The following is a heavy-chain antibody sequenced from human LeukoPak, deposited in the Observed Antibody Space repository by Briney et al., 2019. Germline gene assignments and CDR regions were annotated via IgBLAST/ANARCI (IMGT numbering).Heavy chain of an antibody. J-gene: IGHJ4*02. CDR3: ARYGAVTTNFDY. CDR2: IYYSGST. D-gene: IGHD4-17*01. V-gene: IGHV4-59*12. CDR1: GGSISSYY. Sequence: PSETLSLTCTVSGGSISSYYWSWIRQPPGKGLEWIGYIYYSGSTNYNPSLKSRVTISVGTSKNQFSLKLSSVTAADTAVYYCARYGAVTTNFDYWGQGTLVTVSS.